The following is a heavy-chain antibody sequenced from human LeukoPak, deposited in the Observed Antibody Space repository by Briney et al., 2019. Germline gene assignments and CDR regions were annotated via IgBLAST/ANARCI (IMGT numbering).Heavy chain of an antibody. Sequence: GGSLRLSCEASGLTFSNSWMHLVRQIPGKGLVWVSRMYGDMRDISYADSVKGRFTISRDNAKNTVYLQMNSLRGEDTAVYYCAGDLGLRGSTWGQGTLVTVSS. V-gene: IGHV3-74*01. CDR3: AGDLGLRGST. CDR2: MYGDMRDI. CDR1: GLTFSNSW. D-gene: IGHD5-12*01. J-gene: IGHJ5*02.